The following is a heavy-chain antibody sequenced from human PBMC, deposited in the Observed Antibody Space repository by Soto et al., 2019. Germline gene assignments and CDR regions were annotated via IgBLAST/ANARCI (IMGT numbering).Heavy chain of an antibody. V-gene: IGHV3-48*03. J-gene: IGHJ3*02. CDR2: ISSSGSTI. Sequence: GGSLRLSCAASGFRFSSYEMNWVCQAPGKVMEWVSYISSSGSTIYYADSVKGRFTISRDNAKNSLYLQMNSLRAEDTAVYYCARIPYDSSGYYSDDPFDIWGQGTMVTVSS. D-gene: IGHD3-22*01. CDR1: GFRFSSYE. CDR3: ARIPYDSSGYYSDDPFDI.